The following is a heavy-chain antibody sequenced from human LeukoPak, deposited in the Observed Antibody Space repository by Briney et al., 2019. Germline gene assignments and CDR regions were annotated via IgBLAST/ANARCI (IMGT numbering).Heavy chain of an antibody. V-gene: IGHV4-39*07. CDR1: GGSISSSSYY. J-gene: IGHJ4*02. D-gene: IGHD6-13*01. CDR2: IYYSGST. CDR3: ARDPGGSGQQPTDFDY. Sequence: SETLSLTCTVSGGSISSSSYYWGWIRQPPGKGLEWIGSIYYSGSTYYNPSLKSRVTISVDTSKNQFSLKLSSVTAADTAVYYCARDPGGSGQQPTDFDYWGQGTLVTVSS.